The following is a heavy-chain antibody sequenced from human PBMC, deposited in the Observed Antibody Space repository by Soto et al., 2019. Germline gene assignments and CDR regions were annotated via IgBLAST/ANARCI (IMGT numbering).Heavy chain of an antibody. CDR2: IYYSGST. CDR3: ARRVGGYCSSTSCYGFDP. Sequence: QLQLQESGPGLVKPSETLSLTCTVSGGSISSSSYYWGWIRQPPGKGLEGIGSIYYSGSTYYNRSLKSRVTISVDTSKNQFPLTLSSVTAADTAVYYCARRVGGYCSSTSCYGFDPWGQGTLVTVSS. J-gene: IGHJ5*02. D-gene: IGHD2-2*01. V-gene: IGHV4-39*01. CDR1: GGSISSSSYY.